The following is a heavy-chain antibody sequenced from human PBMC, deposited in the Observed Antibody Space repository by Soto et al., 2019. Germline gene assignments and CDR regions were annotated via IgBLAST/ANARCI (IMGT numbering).Heavy chain of an antibody. J-gene: IGHJ4*02. V-gene: IGHV3-49*03. D-gene: IGHD2-15*01. CDR3: TRDRSGGSFYPY. CDR1: GFTFGDYA. CDR2: IRSKAYGGTT. Sequence: EVQLVESGGGLVQPGRSLRLSCTASGFTFGDYAMSWFRQAPGKGLEWVGFIRSKAYGGTTEYAASVKGRFTISRDDSKSSAYLQMNSLKTEDTAVYYCTRDRSGGSFYPYWGQGTLVTVSS.